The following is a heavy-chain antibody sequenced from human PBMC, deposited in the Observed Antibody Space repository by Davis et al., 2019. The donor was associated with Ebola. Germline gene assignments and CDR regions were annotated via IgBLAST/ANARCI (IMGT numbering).Heavy chain of an antibody. CDR2: IYPGDSDT. D-gene: IGHD3-10*01. V-gene: IGHV5-51*01. CDR3: ASHGVRGVLYGKDV. Sequence: KVSCKASSYTFTTYWIGWVRQIPGKGLEWMGIIYPGDSDTRYNPSFQGQVTISADKSITTAYLQWSSLKASDTAVYYCASHGVRGVLYGKDVWGRGTTVTVSS. J-gene: IGHJ6*04. CDR1: SYTFTTYW.